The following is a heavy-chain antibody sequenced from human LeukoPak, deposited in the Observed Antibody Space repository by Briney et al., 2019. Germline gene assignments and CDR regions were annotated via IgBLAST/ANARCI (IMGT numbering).Heavy chain of an antibody. V-gene: IGHV3-64D*06. D-gene: IGHD6-19*01. Sequence: GGSLRLSCSASGFTFSSYAMHWVRQAPGKGLEYVSAISSNGGSTYYADSVKGRFTISRDNSKNTLYLQMSSLRTTETAVYYCVDLLGAVPGGADWFDPWGQGTLVTVSS. CDR3: VDLLGAVPGGADWFDP. J-gene: IGHJ5*02. CDR1: GFTFSSYA. CDR2: ISSNGGST.